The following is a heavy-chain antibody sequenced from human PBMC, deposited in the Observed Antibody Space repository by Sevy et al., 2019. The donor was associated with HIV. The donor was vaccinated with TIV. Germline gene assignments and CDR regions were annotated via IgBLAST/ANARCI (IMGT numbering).Heavy chain of an antibody. V-gene: IGHV3-23*01. CDR1: GFIFSNYP. CDR3: AKRYCSTITCYDDDFWNPYYFYGLDV. D-gene: IGHD2-2*01. CDR2: ISAGGTTT. Sequence: GGSLRLSCAASGFIFSNYPMSWVRHSPGKGLKWVSDISAGGTTTYYADSVEGRFTISRDNSKNTVSLQMNSLGAEDTAIYYCAKRYCSTITCYDDDFWNPYYFYGLDVWGQGISVTVSS. J-gene: IGHJ6*02.